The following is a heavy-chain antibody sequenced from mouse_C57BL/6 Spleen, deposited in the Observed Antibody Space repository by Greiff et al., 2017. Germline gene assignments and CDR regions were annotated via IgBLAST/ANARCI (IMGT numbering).Heavy chain of an antibody. V-gene: IGHV1-74*01. CDR3: AIMEEIIEVVATRSFAY. Sequence: QVQLKQPGAELVKPGASVKVSCKASGYTFTSYWMHWVKQRPGQGLEWIGRIHPSDSDTNYNQKFKGKATLTVDKSSSTAYMQLSSLTSEDSAVYYCAIMEEIIEVVATRSFAYWGQGTLVTVSA. D-gene: IGHD1-1*01. CDR1: GYTFTSYW. CDR2: IHPSDSDT. J-gene: IGHJ3*01.